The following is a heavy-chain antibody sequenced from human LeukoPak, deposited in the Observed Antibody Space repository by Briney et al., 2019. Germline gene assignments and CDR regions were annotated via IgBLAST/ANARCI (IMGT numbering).Heavy chain of an antibody. CDR2: IYPGDSDT. CDR1: GYSFTTYW. Sequence: GESLKISCQGSGYSFTTYWIGWVRPMPGKGLEWMGIIYPGDSDTRYSPSFQGQVTISADKSITTAYLQWSSLRASDTAMYYCALGMYSSGWRFDYWGQGTLVTVSP. CDR3: ALGMYSSGWRFDY. D-gene: IGHD6-19*01. J-gene: IGHJ4*02. V-gene: IGHV5-51*01.